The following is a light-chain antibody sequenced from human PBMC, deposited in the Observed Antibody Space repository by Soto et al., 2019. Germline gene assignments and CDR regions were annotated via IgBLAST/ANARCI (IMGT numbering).Light chain of an antibody. CDR2: DAS. CDR3: QQYNSYSRT. J-gene: IGKJ1*01. Sequence: IEMTQSPSCVSSCGGDRVTMTGGASQGFGGWVAWYQQKPGKAPKLLIYDASSLESGVPSRFSGSGSGTEFTLTISSLQPDDFATYYCQQYNSYSRTFGQGTKVDI. V-gene: IGKV1-5*01. CDR1: QGFGGW.